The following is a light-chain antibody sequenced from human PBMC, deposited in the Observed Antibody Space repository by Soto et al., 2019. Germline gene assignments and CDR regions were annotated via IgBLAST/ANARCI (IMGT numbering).Light chain of an antibody. CDR3: TSYTTSNTPYV. CDR1: SSDVGGYIY. V-gene: IGLV2-14*01. CDR2: EVT. J-gene: IGLJ1*01. Sequence: QSALTQPASVSGSPGQSITISCNGTSSDVGGYIYVSWYQQHPGKAPKLIIYEVTNRPSGVSDRFSGSKSGNTASLTISGLQAEDEGDYYCTSYTTSNTPYVFGPGTKVTVL.